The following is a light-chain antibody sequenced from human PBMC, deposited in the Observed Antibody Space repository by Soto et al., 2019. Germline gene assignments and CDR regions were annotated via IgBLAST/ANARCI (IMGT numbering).Light chain of an antibody. CDR1: QSVSGW. CDR2: DAS. CDR3: QQYETFSGT. V-gene: IGKV1-5*01. Sequence: DIQLTPAPSPLSAPVVDTVTVPLRASQSVSGWLAWYQQKPGEAPKLLIYDASALPRGVPSRFSGSGSGTKFTLTIASLQPDDFATYYCQQYETFSGTFGPGTKVDIK. J-gene: IGKJ1*01.